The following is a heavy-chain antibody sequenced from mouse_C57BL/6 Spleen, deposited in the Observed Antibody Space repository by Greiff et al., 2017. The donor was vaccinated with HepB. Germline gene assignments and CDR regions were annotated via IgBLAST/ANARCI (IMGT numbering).Heavy chain of an antibody. CDR3: ARGDDYGEEMDY. J-gene: IGHJ4*01. D-gene: IGHD2-4*01. Sequence: QVQLQQPGAELVKPGASVKMSCKASGYTFNSYWITWVKQRPGQGLEWIGDIYPGSGSTNYNEKFKSKATMTVDTSSSTAYMQLSSLTSEDSAVYYCARGDDYGEEMDYWGQGTSVTVSS. CDR2: IYPGSGST. CDR1: GYTFNSYW. V-gene: IGHV1-55*01.